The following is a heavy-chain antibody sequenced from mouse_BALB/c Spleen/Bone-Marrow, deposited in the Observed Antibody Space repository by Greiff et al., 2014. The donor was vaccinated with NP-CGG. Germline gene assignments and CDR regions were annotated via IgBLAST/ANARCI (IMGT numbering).Heavy chain of an antibody. CDR3: ARQGYHRYDGRGFDY. CDR2: ISSGGSYT. Sequence: EVMLVESGGGLVKPGGSLKLSCAASGFTFSSYAMSWVRQTPEKRLEWVATISSGGSYTYYPDSVKGRFTISRDNAKNTLYLQMSSLGSEDTAMYYCARQGYHRYDGRGFDYWGQGTTLTVSS. J-gene: IGHJ2*01. V-gene: IGHV5-9-1*01. D-gene: IGHD2-14*01. CDR1: GFTFSSYA.